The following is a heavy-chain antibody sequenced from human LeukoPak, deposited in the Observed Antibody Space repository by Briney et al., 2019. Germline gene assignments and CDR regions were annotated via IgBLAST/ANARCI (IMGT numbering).Heavy chain of an antibody. CDR2: ISWNSGSI. CDR1: GFTFDDYA. CDR3: AKDSGPEIAVAVN. V-gene: IGHV3-9*01. Sequence: GGSLRLSCAASGFTFDDYAMHWVRQAPGKGLEWVSGISWNSGSIGYADSVKGRFTISRDNAKNSLYLQMNSLRAEDTALYYCAKDSGPEIAVAVNWGQGTLATVSS. J-gene: IGHJ4*02. D-gene: IGHD6-19*01.